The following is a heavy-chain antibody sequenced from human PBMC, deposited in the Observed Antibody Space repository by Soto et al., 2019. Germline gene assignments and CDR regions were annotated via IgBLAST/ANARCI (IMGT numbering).Heavy chain of an antibody. CDR1: GFSFRGYA. V-gene: IGHV3-30-3*01. D-gene: IGHD2-8*01. CDR3: ARSRNGAVADSINF. J-gene: IGHJ4*02. CDR2: ISRDGSSI. Sequence: GGSLRLSCSASGFSFRGYAMHWVRQSPGEGLEWVAVISRDGSSIYYGDSVKGRFTVSRDNSNNTLFLSMTSLRPDDTAVFYCARSRNGAVADSINFWGQGTLVTVSS.